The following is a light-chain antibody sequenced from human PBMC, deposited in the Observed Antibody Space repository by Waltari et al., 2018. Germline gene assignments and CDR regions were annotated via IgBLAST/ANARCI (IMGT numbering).Light chain of an antibody. CDR3: MQALQTPPT. V-gene: IGKV2-28*01. J-gene: IGKJ5*01. CDR2: LAS. CDR1: QSLLHTNGYNF. Sequence: DIVMIQSPRSLPVTPGEPASISCRSSQSLLHTNGYNFLDWYLQKPGQSPQLPIYLASDRASGVPDRFSGTGSGTDFTLKISRVEAEDVGIYYCMQALQTPPTFGQGTRLDIK.